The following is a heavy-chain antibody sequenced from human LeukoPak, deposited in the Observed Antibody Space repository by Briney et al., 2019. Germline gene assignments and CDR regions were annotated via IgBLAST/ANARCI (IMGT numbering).Heavy chain of an antibody. V-gene: IGHV1-2*02. Sequence: ASVKVSCAAAGYTFFGYYLHWVRQAPGQGVEWMGWINPNTGDTNYAQKFQGRVTMTRDTSISTAYMVLSRLRSDDTAVYYCAREKGERRIPGFWGRGTLVTVSS. CDR1: GYTFFGYY. D-gene: IGHD1-26*01. J-gene: IGHJ2*01. CDR3: AREKGERRIPGF. CDR2: INPNTGDT.